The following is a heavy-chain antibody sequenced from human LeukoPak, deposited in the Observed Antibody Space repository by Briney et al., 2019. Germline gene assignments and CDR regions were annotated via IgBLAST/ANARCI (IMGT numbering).Heavy chain of an antibody. CDR3: VGFTVTNSGVDY. Sequence: SETLSLTCTVSGGSISSYYWSWIRQPPGKGLEWIGYIYNSGSTNYNPSLKSRVTISVDTSKNQFSLKLSSVTAADTAVYYCVGFTVTNSGVDYWGQGTLVTVSS. D-gene: IGHD4-17*01. V-gene: IGHV4-59*01. CDR1: GGSISSYY. J-gene: IGHJ4*02. CDR2: IYNSGST.